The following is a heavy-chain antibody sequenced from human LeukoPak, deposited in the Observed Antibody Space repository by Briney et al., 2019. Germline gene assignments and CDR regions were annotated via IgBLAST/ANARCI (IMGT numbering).Heavy chain of an antibody. D-gene: IGHD6-19*01. J-gene: IGHJ3*02. CDR3: AGKSSGWYGDAFDI. V-gene: IGHV4-34*01. CDR2: INHSGST. Sequence: SETLSLTCAVYGGSFSGYYWSWIRQPPGKGLEWSGEINHSGSTNYNPSLKSRVTISVDTSKNQFSLKLSSVTAADTAVYYCAGKSSGWYGDAFDIWGQGTMVTVSS. CDR1: GGSFSGYY.